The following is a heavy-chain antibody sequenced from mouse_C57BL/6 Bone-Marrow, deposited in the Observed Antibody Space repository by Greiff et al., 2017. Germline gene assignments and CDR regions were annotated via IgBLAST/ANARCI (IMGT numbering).Heavy chain of an antibody. Sequence: VQLQQPGAELVKPGASVKLSCKASGYTFTDYYMNWVKQSHGKSLEWIGDINPNNGGTSYNQKLKGKATLTVDKSSSTAYMELRSLTSEDSAVYYCARDYYGSSWYFDYWGQGTILTVSS. D-gene: IGHD1-1*01. CDR1: GYTFTDYY. V-gene: IGHV1-26*01. J-gene: IGHJ2*01. CDR2: INPNNGGT. CDR3: ARDYYGSSWYFDY.